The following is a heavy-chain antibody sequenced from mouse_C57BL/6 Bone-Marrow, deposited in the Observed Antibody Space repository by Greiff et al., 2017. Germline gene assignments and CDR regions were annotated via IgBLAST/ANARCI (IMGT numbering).Heavy chain of an antibody. D-gene: IGHD1-1*02. J-gene: IGHJ4*01. Sequence: VQLQQSGAELARPGASVKMSCKASGYTFTSYTMHWVKQRPGQGLEWIGYINPSSGYTKYNQKFKDKATLTADKSSSPAYMQLSSLTSEDSAVYYCARYGPNPYAKDYWGQGTSVTVSS. CDR1: GYTFTSYT. CDR2: INPSSGYT. CDR3: ARYGPNPYAKDY. V-gene: IGHV1-4*01.